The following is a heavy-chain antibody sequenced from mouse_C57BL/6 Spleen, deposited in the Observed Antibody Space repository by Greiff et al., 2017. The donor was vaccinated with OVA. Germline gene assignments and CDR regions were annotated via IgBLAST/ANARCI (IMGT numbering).Heavy chain of an antibody. Sequence: VQLQQSGPELVKPGASVKISCKASGYTFTDYYMNWVKQSHGKSLEWIGDINPNNGGTSYNQKFKGKATLTVDKSSSTAYMELRSLTSEDSAVYYCASPLLDYFDYWGQGTTLTVSS. J-gene: IGHJ2*01. CDR2: INPNNGGT. CDR1: GYTFTDYY. D-gene: IGHD2-10*01. V-gene: IGHV1-26*01. CDR3: ASPLLDYFDY.